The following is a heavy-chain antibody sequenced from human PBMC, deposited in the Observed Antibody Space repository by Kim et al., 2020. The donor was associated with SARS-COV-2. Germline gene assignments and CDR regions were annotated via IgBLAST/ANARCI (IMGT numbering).Heavy chain of an antibody. J-gene: IGHJ4*02. D-gene: IGHD3-9*01. V-gene: IGHV4-34*01. Sequence: QSLKSRVTLAVDTSKNQFSRKLSSVTAADTAVYYCARGVLRYFDWGPFDYWGQGTLVTVSS. CDR3: ARGVLRYFDWGPFDY.